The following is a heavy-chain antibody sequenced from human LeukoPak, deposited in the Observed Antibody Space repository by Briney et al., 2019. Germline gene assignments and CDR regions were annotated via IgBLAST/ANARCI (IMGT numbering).Heavy chain of an antibody. CDR2: INAGNGNI. J-gene: IGHJ6*02. V-gene: IGHV1-3*01. CDR1: GGTFSSYA. CDR3: ARGYCSSTSCYTDV. D-gene: IGHD2-2*02. Sequence: ASVKVSCKASGGTFSSYAISWVRQAPGQGLEWMGWINAGNGNIKYSQKLQGRVTITGDTSASTAYMELSSLRSEDTAVYYCARGYCSSTSCYTDVWGQGTTVT.